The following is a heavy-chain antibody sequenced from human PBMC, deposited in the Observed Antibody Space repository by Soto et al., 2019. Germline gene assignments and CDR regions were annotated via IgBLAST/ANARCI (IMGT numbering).Heavy chain of an antibody. J-gene: IGHJ4*02. V-gene: IGHV4-34*01. Sequence: QVQLQQWGAGLLKPSETLSLTCVVNGGSFSGYYWTWIRQPPGKGLEWIGESSHTGTTNYSPSLMSRVSMSVDTTKKQFSLKMSSVTAADTAVYYCARGGGYGPFEYWGQGTLVTVSS. CDR2: SSHTGTT. CDR3: ARGGGYGPFEY. D-gene: IGHD5-12*01. CDR1: GGSFSGYY.